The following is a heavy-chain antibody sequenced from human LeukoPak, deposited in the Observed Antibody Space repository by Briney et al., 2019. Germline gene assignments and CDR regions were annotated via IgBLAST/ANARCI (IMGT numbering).Heavy chain of an antibody. CDR1: GFTFSSYE. Sequence: GGSLRLSCAASGFTFSSYEMNWVRQAPGKGLEWVSYISSSGSTIYYADSVKGRFTISRDNAKNSLYLQMNSLRAEDTAVYYCARDTILHWEGSSGLDAFDIWGQGTMVTVSS. CDR3: ARDTILHWEGSSGLDAFDI. J-gene: IGHJ3*02. V-gene: IGHV3-48*03. CDR2: ISSSGSTI. D-gene: IGHD3-22*01.